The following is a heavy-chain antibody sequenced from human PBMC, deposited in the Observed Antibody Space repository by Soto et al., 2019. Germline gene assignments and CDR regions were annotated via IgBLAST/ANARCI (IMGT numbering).Heavy chain of an antibody. V-gene: IGHV3-30*18. J-gene: IGHJ6*02. CDR3: AKSVIAARQVIYYYYYGMDV. CDR2: ISYDGSNK. CDR1: GFTFSSYG. Sequence: QVQLVESGGGVVQPGRSLRLSCAASGFTFSSYGMHWVRQAPGKGLEWVAVISYDGSNKYYADSVNGRFTISRDNSKNTLYLQMNSLRAEDTAVYYCAKSVIAARQVIYYYYYGMDVWGQGTTVTVSS. D-gene: IGHD6-6*01.